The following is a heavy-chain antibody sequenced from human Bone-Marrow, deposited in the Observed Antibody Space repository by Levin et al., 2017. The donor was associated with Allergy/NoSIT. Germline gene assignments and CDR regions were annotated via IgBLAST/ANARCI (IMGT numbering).Heavy chain of an antibody. Sequence: GESLKISCAASGFTFSSYSMNWVRQAPGKGLEWVSYISSSSSTIYYADSVKGRFTISRDNAKNSLYLQMNSLRDEDTAVYYCARSEDGGDYDAFDIWGQGTMVTVSS. V-gene: IGHV3-48*02. CDR3: ARSEDGGDYDAFDI. J-gene: IGHJ3*02. CDR2: ISSSSSTI. D-gene: IGHD2-21*02. CDR1: GFTFSSYS.